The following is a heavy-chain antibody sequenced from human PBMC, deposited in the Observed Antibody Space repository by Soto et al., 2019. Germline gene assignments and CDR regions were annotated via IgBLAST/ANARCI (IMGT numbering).Heavy chain of an antibody. CDR2: ISGSGGST. Sequence: PGGSLRLSCAASGFTFSSYAMSWVRQAPGKGLEWVSAISGSGGSTYYADSVKGRFTISRDNSKNTLYLQMNSLRAEDTAVYYCAKQGGYSGYDFLYDYIWGSYRLVYWGQGTLVTVSS. J-gene: IGHJ4*02. V-gene: IGHV3-23*01. D-gene: IGHD3-16*02. CDR1: GFTFSSYA. CDR3: AKQGGYSGYDFLYDYIWGSYRLVY.